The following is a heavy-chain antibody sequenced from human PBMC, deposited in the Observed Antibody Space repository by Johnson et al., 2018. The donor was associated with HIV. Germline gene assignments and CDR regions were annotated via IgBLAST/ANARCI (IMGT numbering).Heavy chain of an antibody. CDR2: INWKGGSP. V-gene: IGHV3-20*04. J-gene: IGHJ3*02. CDR3: AREEGSGEPPNAFDI. Sequence: EKLVESGGGLVQPGGSLRLSCAASGFTFSSYWMSWVRQAPGKGLEWVSGINWKGGSPGYADSVKGRFTISRDNSKNTLYLQMNSLRAEDTAVYYCAREEGSGEPPNAFDIWGQWTMFTVSS. D-gene: IGHD3-16*01. CDR1: GFTFSSYW.